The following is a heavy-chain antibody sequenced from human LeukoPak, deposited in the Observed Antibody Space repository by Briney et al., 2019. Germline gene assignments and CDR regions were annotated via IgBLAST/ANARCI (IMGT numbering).Heavy chain of an antibody. CDR3: ARSTFEYTYDCGYYFDY. V-gene: IGHV3-30-3*01. Sequence: PGGSLRLSCAASGFTFSSYAMHWVRQAPGKGLEWVAIISYSGSNKYYADSVKGRFIISRDKSKNTVYLQVNSMRTEDTAVYYCARSTFEYTYDCGYYFDYWGQGTLVTVSS. D-gene: IGHD3-16*01. CDR1: GFTFSSYA. J-gene: IGHJ4*02. CDR2: ISYSGSNK.